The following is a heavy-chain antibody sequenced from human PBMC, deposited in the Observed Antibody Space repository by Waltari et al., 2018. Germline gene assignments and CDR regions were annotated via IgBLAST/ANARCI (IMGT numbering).Heavy chain of an antibody. CDR2: VHGGKT. Sequence: QLQLKESGPGLVKPSGTLSLTCAVSGDSMSSTYWWSWVRQPPGKGLEWIGQVHGGKTNYNPSFASRVTVSLDTPNNQFSLRVTSVTAADSAIYYCARDRGRGLYLDSWGPGTLVAVSP. D-gene: IGHD2-15*01. J-gene: IGHJ4*02. CDR3: ARDRGRGLYLDS. CDR1: GDSMSSTYW. V-gene: IGHV4-4*02.